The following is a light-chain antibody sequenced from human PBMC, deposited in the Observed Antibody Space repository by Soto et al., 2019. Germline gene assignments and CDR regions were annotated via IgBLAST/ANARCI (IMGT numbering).Light chain of an antibody. CDR2: DAS. J-gene: IGKJ2*01. CDR3: QLYGSSPRT. Sequence: EIVLTQSPGTLSLFPGERAALSCRASQSVRNNYLAWYQLKPGQAPRLRIFDASSRATGTPDRFSGSGSGTDFTLTISRLEPEDFAVYYCQLYGSSPRTFGEGTKLEIK. V-gene: IGKV3-20*01. CDR1: QSVRNNY.